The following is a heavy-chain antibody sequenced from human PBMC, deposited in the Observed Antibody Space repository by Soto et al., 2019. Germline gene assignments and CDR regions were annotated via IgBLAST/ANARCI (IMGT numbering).Heavy chain of an antibody. D-gene: IGHD1-1*01. CDR3: STGGYFLDY. CDR2: IKSKVNGGTT. Sequence: EVQLVESGGGLVKPGGSLRLSCAASGFTFSNAWMNWVRQAPGKGLEWAGRIKSKVNGGTTEYAALVKGRFTISRDDSKNTLYLQMNGLRTEDTAVYYCSTGGYFLDYWGQGILVTVSS. CDR1: GFTFSNAW. V-gene: IGHV3-15*01. J-gene: IGHJ4*02.